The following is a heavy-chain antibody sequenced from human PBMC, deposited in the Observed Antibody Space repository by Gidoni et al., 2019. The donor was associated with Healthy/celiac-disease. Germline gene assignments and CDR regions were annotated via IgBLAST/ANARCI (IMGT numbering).Heavy chain of an antibody. CDR3: ARSGRGYTLDEYFQH. CDR1: GGTFSSYA. D-gene: IGHD3-16*02. J-gene: IGHJ1*01. V-gene: IGHV1-69*01. CDR2: IIPIFGTA. Sequence: QVQLVQSGAEVTKPGSSVKVSCKASGGTFSSYAISWVRQAPGQGLEWMGGIIPIFGTANYAQKFQGRVTITADESTSTAYMELSSLRSEDTAVYYCARSGRGYTLDEYFQHWGQGTLVTVSS.